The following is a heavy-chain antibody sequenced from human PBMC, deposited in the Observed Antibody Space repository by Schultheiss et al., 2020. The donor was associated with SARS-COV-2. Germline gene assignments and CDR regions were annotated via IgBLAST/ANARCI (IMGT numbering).Heavy chain of an antibody. CDR3: ARYLAGNYSSGWYFFGAYYYYGMDV. D-gene: IGHD6-19*01. J-gene: IGHJ6*02. CDR1: GGSISSSSYY. V-gene: IGHV4-39*01. Sequence: SQTLSLTCTVSGGSISSSSYYWGWIRQPPGKGLEWIGSIYYSGSTYYNPSLKSRVTISVDTSKNQFSLKLSSVTAADTAVYYCARYLAGNYSSGWYFFGAYYYYGMDVWGQGTTVTVSS. CDR2: IYYSGST.